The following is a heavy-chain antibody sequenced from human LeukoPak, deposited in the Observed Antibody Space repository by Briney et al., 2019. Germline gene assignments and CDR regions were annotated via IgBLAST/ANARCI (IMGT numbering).Heavy chain of an antibody. V-gene: IGHV3-30*04. Sequence: GGSLRLSCAASEFTFSTHAIHWVRQAPGKGLEWVAVISYDGSNKYYADSVKGRFTISRDNSKNMLYLQMNSLRAEDTAVYYCARDRDNYDFWSGLTSHYFDYWGQGTLVTVSS. CDR3: ARDRDNYDFWSGLTSHYFDY. D-gene: IGHD3-3*01. CDR2: ISYDGSNK. CDR1: EFTFSTHA. J-gene: IGHJ4*02.